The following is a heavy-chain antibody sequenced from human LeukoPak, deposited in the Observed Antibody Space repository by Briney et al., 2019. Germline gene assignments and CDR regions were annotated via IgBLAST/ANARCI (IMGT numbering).Heavy chain of an antibody. CDR2: IYNGGST. CDR1: GFTVSSNY. D-gene: IGHD3-22*01. J-gene: IGHJ3*02. V-gene: IGHV3-66*02. CDR3: AKVSKGNMIAPSAFDI. Sequence: PSGGSLRLSCAVSGFTVSSNYMSWVRQAPGKGLEWVSVIYNGGSTYYADSVKGRFTISRDNSKNTLYLQMNSLRAEDTAVYYCAKVSKGNMIAPSAFDIWGQGTMVTVSS.